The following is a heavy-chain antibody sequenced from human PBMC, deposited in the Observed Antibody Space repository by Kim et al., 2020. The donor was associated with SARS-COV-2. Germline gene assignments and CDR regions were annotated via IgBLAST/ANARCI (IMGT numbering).Heavy chain of an antibody. D-gene: IGHD6-19*01. J-gene: IGHJ6*02. V-gene: IGHV4-34*01. CDR3: ARYRSSGWTYYYYYGMDV. Sequence: KSRVTISVDTSKNQFSLKLSSVTAADTAVYYCARYRSSGWTYYYYYGMDVWGQGTTVTVSS.